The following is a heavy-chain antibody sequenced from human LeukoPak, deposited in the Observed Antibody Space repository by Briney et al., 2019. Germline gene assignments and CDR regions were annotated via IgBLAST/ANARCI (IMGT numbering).Heavy chain of an antibody. J-gene: IGHJ4*02. V-gene: IGHV3-23*01. CDR3: AKLVEYSNSWYYFDY. D-gene: IGHD6-13*01. CDR1: GFTFSSYA. Sequence: GGSLRLSCAASGFTFSSYAMSWVRQAPGKGLEWVSALSSSGGYTYYADSVKGRFTISRDNSKNTLFLEMNSLRAEDTAVYYCAKLVEYSNSWYYFDYWGQGTLVTVSS. CDR2: LSSSGGYT.